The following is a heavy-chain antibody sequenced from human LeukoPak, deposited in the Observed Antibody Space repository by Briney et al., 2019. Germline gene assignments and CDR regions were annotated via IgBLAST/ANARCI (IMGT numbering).Heavy chain of an antibody. V-gene: IGHV1-3*01. D-gene: IGHD6-13*01. J-gene: IGHJ4*02. CDR1: GYTFINFA. Sequence: ASVKVPCKASGYTFINFAINWGRQAPGQRPEWRGWINAYNGNTKYSQKFQDRVTITRDTSASTAYMELTNLTSEDTAVYYCARGPRAAADDYWGQGSLVTVSS. CDR3: ARGPRAAADDY. CDR2: INAYNGNT.